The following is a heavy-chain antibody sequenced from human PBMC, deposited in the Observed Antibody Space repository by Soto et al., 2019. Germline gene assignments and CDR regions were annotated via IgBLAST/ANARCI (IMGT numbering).Heavy chain of an antibody. D-gene: IGHD1-26*01. CDR2: IYYSGST. V-gene: IGHV4-31*03. Sequence: QVQLQESGPGLVKPSQTLSLTCTVSGGSISSGGYHWSWIRQHPGKGLEWIGYIYYSGSTYYNPSLKSRVTISVDTSKNQFSLKLSSVTAADTAVYYCARGTTLYSGSYPFDYWGQGTLVTVSS. J-gene: IGHJ4*02. CDR3: ARGTTLYSGSYPFDY. CDR1: GGSISSGGYH.